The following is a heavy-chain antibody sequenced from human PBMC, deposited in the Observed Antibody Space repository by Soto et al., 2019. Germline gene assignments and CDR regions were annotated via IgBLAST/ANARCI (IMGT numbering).Heavy chain of an antibody. D-gene: IGHD2-8*01. CDR2: IKPDGSAT. CDR1: GFTFNTYW. J-gene: IGHJ4*01. V-gene: IGHV3-7*02. CDR3: ARNGR. Sequence: EVQLVESGGGLVQPGGSLRLSCAASGFTFNTYWMSWVRQAPGKGLEWVANIKPDGSATDYVDSVKGRFTISRDNANNSLFLQMTRLRAEDTAVYYCARNGRWGHGTFVTVSS.